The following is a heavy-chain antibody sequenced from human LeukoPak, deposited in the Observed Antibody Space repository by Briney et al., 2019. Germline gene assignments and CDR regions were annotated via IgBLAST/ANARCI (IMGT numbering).Heavy chain of an antibody. CDR1: GFTFSSYG. V-gene: IGHV3-30*02. Sequence: PGGSLRLSCAASGFTFSSYGMHWVRLAPGKGLEWVAFIRYDGSNKYYADSVKGRFTISRDNSKNTLYLQMNSLRAEDTAVYYCARVVLYYYGSGSYYYMDVWGKGTTVTISS. CDR2: IRYDGSNK. CDR3: ARVVLYYYGSGSYYYMDV. J-gene: IGHJ6*03. D-gene: IGHD3-10*01.